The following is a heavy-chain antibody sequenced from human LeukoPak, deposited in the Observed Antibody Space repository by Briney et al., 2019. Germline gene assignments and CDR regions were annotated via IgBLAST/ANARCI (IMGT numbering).Heavy chain of an antibody. CDR1: GFTFSSYA. V-gene: IGHV3-23*01. CDR3: AKEPVGSVVPAAIFGSWFDP. J-gene: IGHJ5*02. Sequence: PGGSLSLSCAASGFTFSSYAMSWVRQAPGKGLEWVSAISGSGGSTYYADSVKGRFTISRDNSKNTLYLQMNSLRAEDTAVYYCAKEPVGSVVPAAIFGSWFDPWGQGTLVTVSS. CDR2: ISGSGGST. D-gene: IGHD2-2*02.